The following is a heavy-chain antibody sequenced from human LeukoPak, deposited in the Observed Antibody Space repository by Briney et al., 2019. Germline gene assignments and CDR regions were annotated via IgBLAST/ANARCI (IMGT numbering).Heavy chain of an antibody. V-gene: IGHV4-59*12. J-gene: IGHJ4*02. CDR1: GGSISSYY. CDR2: IYYSGST. CDR3: ASGLTYYYDSSGYSSFDY. Sequence: SETLSLTCTVSGGSISSYYWSWIRQPPGKGLEWIGYIYYSGSTNYNPSLKSRVTISVDKSKNQFSLKLSSVTAADTAVYYCASGLTYYYDSSGYSSFDYWGQGTLVTVSS. D-gene: IGHD3-22*01.